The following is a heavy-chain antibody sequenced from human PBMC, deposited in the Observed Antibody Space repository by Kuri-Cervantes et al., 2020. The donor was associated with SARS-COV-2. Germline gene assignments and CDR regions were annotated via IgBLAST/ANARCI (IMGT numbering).Heavy chain of an antibody. CDR1: GGSFSGYY. D-gene: IGHD4-17*01. CDR3: ARGGFWYGAGYFDY. V-gene: IGHV4-34*01. J-gene: IGHJ4*02. Sequence: ESLKIPCAVYGGSFSGYYWSWIRQPPGKGLEWIGEINHSGSTNYNPSLKSRVTISVDTSKNQFSLKLSSVTAADTAVYYCARGGFWYGAGYFDYWGQGTLVTVSS. CDR2: INHSGST.